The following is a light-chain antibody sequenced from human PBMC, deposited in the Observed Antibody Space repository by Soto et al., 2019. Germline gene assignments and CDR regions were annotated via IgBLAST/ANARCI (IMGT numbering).Light chain of an antibody. CDR1: SSNIGAGYD. V-gene: IGLV1-40*01. J-gene: IGLJ1*01. Sequence: QSVLTQPPSVSGAPGQRGTISCTGSSSNIGAGYDVHWYQQLPGTAPKLLIYDNNNRPSGVPDRFSGSKSGTSASLGITGLQAEDEADYYCQSYDRSLSGNVFGSGTKVTVL. CDR3: QSYDRSLSGNV. CDR2: DNN.